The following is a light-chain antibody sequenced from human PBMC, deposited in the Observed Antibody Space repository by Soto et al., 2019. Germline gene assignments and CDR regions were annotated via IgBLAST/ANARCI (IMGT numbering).Light chain of an antibody. Sequence: EIVMTQSPATLSVSPGERATLSCRASQSVSSNLAWYQQKPGQAPRLLIYGASNRATGIPARFSGSGSGTEFSLTISSLKSEDFAVYYCQQYNNWPSYTFGQGTKLESK. CDR3: QQYNNWPSYT. V-gene: IGKV3-15*01. CDR1: QSVSSN. CDR2: GAS. J-gene: IGKJ2*01.